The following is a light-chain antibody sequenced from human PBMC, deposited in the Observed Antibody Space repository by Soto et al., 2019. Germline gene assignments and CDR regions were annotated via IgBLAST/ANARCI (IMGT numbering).Light chain of an antibody. CDR3: QKYNSALWT. CDR2: AAS. CDR1: QGISSY. V-gene: IGKV1-27*01. Sequence: DIQMTQSPSSLSASVGDRVTITCRASQGISSYLAWYQQKPGKVPTLLIYAASTLQSGVPSRFSGSGSGTDLTLTISSLQPEDVATYYCQKYNSALWTFGQGTKVDI. J-gene: IGKJ1*01.